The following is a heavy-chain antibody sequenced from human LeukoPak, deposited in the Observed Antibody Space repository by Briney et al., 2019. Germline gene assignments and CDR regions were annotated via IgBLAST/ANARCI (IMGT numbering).Heavy chain of an antibody. Sequence: PSETLSLTCIVSGGSISSYYWSWLGQPPGKGLEWIGHIFYSGSTNYNPFLDSRVTISVDTSKNQLSLKLNSVTAADTAVYYCARGGPTVTAFASFDYWGQGTLVTVSS. V-gene: IGHV4-59*01. J-gene: IGHJ4*02. CDR2: IFYSGST. D-gene: IGHD4-11*01. CDR3: ARGGPTVTAFASFDY. CDR1: GGSISSYY.